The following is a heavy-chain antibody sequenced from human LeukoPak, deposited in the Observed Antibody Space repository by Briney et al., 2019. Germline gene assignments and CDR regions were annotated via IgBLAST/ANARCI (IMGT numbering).Heavy chain of an antibody. CDR2: IIPIFGTA. Sequence: GSSVKVSCKASGGTFSSYAISWVRQAPGQGLEWMGGIIPIFGTANYAQKFQDRVTITADESTSTAYMELSSLRSEDTAVYYCARYYSGWYYFDYWGQGTLVTVSS. J-gene: IGHJ4*02. CDR3: ARYYSGWYYFDY. CDR1: GGTFSSYA. D-gene: IGHD6-19*01. V-gene: IGHV1-69*01.